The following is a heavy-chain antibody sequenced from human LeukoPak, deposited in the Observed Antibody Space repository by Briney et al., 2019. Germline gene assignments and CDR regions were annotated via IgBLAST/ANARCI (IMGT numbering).Heavy chain of an antibody. D-gene: IGHD5-12*01. CDR1: RGSICIYY. CDR2: IYYSGST. CDR3: VRFEKWPDAFDI. V-gene: IGHV4-59*01. Sequence: SETLSLTCTVSRGSICIYYWSWIRQPPGKGLEWVGYIYYSGSTNYNPSLKSRVTISLDKSKNQSSLKLSSMTSEDTAVYYCVRFEKWPDAFDIWGQGKMGTVSS. J-gene: IGHJ3*02.